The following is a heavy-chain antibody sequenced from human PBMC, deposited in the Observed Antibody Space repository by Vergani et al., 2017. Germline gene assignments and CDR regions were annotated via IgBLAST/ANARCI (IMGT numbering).Heavy chain of an antibody. V-gene: IGHV4-34*01. Sequence: QVQLQEWGAGLLKTSETLSLTCGVSGGSFSDYYWCWIRQAPGMGLEWIGEVNHGGSTNYNPSLKSRVSISVDTSKNQFSLQLTSVTAADSALYFCASIARAPTRRNPPPDYWGQGILVTVSS. CDR2: VNHGGST. J-gene: IGHJ4*02. CDR3: ASIARAPTRRNPPPDY. D-gene: IGHD3-16*02. CDR1: GGSFSDYY.